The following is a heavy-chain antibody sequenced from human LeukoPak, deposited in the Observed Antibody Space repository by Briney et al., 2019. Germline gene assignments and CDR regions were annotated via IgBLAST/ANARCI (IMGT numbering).Heavy chain of an antibody. D-gene: IGHD3-10*01. Sequence: GGSLTLSCAAYGFTFSSYAMSWVRQAPGKGLEWVSGVSGSGGSTNYADSVRGRFTISRDNSKNTLYLQMSSLRAEDTAVYYCAKKLGSGSLNGVDVWGKGTTVTVSS. CDR1: GFTFSSYA. CDR2: VSGSGGST. V-gene: IGHV3-23*01. CDR3: AKKLGSGSLNGVDV. J-gene: IGHJ6*04.